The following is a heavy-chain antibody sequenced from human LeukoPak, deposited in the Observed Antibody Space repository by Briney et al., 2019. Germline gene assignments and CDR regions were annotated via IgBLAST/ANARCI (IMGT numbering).Heavy chain of an antibody. V-gene: IGHV1-2*02. Sequence: ASVKVSCKASGYTFTAYFMHWVRQAPGQGLEWMGWINPKNGGTNYAQKFQGRVTMTRDTSISTVYMELSRLRSDDTAVFYCARHRIAAPEDALDISGQRTMVTVSS. CDR3: ARHRIAAPEDALDI. J-gene: IGHJ3*02. CDR2: INPKNGGT. CDR1: GYTFTAYF. D-gene: IGHD6-13*01.